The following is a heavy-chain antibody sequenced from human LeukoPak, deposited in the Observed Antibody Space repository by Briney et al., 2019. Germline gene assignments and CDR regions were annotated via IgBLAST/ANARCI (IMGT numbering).Heavy chain of an antibody. J-gene: IGHJ4*02. Sequence: PSETLSLTCTVSGGSISSSSYYWGWIRQPPGKGLEWIGSIYYSGSTYYNPSLKSRVTISVDTSKNQFSLKLSSVTAADTAVYYCARRTSWYFDWLFPFDYWGQGTLVTVSS. V-gene: IGHV4-39*01. CDR2: IYYSGST. CDR1: GGSISSSSYY. D-gene: IGHD3-9*01. CDR3: ARRTSWYFDWLFPFDY.